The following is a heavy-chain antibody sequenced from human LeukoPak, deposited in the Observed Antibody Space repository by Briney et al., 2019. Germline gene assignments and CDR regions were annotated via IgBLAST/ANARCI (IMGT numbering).Heavy chain of an antibody. V-gene: IGHV3-48*03. D-gene: IGHD2-2*02. CDR2: ISSSGSTI. CDR3: ARDAPPGYCSSTSCYTGAFDI. Sequence: GGTLRLSCAASGFTFNSYELNWVRQAPGMGLEGGSYISSSGSTIYYTDSVKGRFTISRDNAKNSLYLQMNSLRAEDTAVYYCARDAPPGYCSSTSCYTGAFDIWGQGTMVTVSS. J-gene: IGHJ3*02. CDR1: GFTFNSYE.